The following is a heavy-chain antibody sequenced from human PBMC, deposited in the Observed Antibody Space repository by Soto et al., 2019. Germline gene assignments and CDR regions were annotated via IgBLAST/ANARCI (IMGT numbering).Heavy chain of an antibody. J-gene: IGHJ6*02. CDR3: ARVCGGDCHYGMDV. D-gene: IGHD2-21*02. V-gene: IGHV4-31*03. CDR2: IYYSGST. Sequence: QVQLQESGPGLVKPSQTLSLTYTVSGGSISSGGYYWSWIRQHPGKGLEWIGYIYYSGSTYYNPSFSSRVTISVDTSKNQFSLKLSSVTAADTAVYYCARVCGGDCHYGMDVWGQGTTVTVSS. CDR1: GGSISSGGYY.